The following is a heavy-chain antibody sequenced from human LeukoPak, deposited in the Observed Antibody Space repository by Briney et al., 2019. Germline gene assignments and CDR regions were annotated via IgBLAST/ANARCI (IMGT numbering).Heavy chain of an antibody. J-gene: IGHJ4*02. V-gene: IGHV4-39*07. D-gene: IGHD6-13*01. CDR1: GGSISGSDYY. CDR3: ARLSSSWHLTGGEFDY. Sequence: PSETLSLTCTVSGGSISGSDYYWGWIRQPPGKGLEWIGSIYYSGSTYYNSSLKSRVTISVDTSKNQFSLKLSSVTAADTAVYYCARLSSSWHLTGGEFDYWGQGTLVTVSS. CDR2: IYYSGST.